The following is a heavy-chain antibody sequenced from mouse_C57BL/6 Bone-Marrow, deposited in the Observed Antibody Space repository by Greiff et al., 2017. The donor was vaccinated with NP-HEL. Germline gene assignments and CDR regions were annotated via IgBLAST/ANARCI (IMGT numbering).Heavy chain of an antibody. J-gene: IGHJ2*01. Sequence: QVQLQHSGPELVKPGASVKISCKASGYAFSSSWMNWVKQRPGKGLEWIGRIYPGDGDTNYNGKFKGKATLTADKSSSTAYMQLSSLTSEDSAVYFCARGVYFDYWGQGTTLTVSS. CDR1: GYAFSSSW. V-gene: IGHV1-82*01. CDR3: ARGVYFDY. CDR2: IYPGDGDT.